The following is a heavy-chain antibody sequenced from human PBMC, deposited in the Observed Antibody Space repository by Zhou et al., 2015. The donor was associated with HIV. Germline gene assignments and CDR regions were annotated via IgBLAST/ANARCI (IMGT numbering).Heavy chain of an antibody. CDR2: LTPMFETQ. CDR3: ARSSVNHDYAFDL. D-gene: IGHD3-22*01. V-gene: IGHV1-69*06. J-gene: IGHJ3*01. CDR1: GGTFSGSD. Sequence: LMQSGTEVTKPGSSVKVSCKASGGTFSGSDLSWVRQAPGQGLEWMGTLTPMFETQTYAERFRARLTITVDKSTSAAYMELSSLTSEDAAVYFCARSSVNHDYAFDLWGQGTKVIVSS.